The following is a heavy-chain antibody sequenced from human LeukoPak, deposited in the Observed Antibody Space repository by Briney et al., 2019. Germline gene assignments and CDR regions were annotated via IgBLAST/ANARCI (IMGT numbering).Heavy chain of an antibody. CDR3: ARDLFGTRSWFDP. D-gene: IGHD3-3*01. V-gene: IGHV3-21*01. CDR1: GFIFSSYS. CDR2: ISSGRSFI. Sequence: PGGSLRLSCEASGFIFSSYSMNWVRQAPGKGLEGVSSISSGRSFIHYADSVKGRFTISRDNAKNSLYLQMNSLTDEDTAVYYCARDLFGTRSWFDPWGQGTLVTVSS. J-gene: IGHJ5*02.